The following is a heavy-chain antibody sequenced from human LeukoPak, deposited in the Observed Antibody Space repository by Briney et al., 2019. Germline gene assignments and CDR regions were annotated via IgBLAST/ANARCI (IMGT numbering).Heavy chain of an antibody. D-gene: IGHD3-22*01. CDR2: INPNSGGT. Sequence: ASVKVSCKASGYTFTGYYMRWVRQAPGQGLEWMGWINPNSGGTNYAQKFQGRVTMTRDTSISTAYMELSRLRSDDTAVYYCARDTPLYYYDSSGYIDYWGQGTLVTVSS. J-gene: IGHJ4*02. V-gene: IGHV1-2*02. CDR1: GYTFTGYY. CDR3: ARDTPLYYYDSSGYIDY.